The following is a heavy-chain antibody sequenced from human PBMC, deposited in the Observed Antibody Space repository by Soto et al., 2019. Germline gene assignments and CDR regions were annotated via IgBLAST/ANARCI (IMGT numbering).Heavy chain of an antibody. D-gene: IGHD5-18*01. V-gene: IGHV3-7*01. Sequence: GGSLRLSCAASGFTFSSYWMSWVRQAPGKGLEWMANIKQDGSENYYVDSVKGRFTISRDNAKNSLYLQMNSLRAEDAAVYYCARDYSLSTYYFAYWGQGTLVTVSS. J-gene: IGHJ4*02. CDR3: ARDYSLSTYYFAY. CDR1: GFTFSSYW. CDR2: IKQDGSEN.